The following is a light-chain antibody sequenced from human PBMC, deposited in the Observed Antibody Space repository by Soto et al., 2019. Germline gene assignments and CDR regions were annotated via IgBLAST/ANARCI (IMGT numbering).Light chain of an antibody. V-gene: IGKV3-15*01. Sequence: EIVMTQSPVTLSVSPGERATLSFTASQSVNNNVAWYQQKPGHTPRLLIYSASIGATGTPARFSGSGSGSDFTLTISSLQSEDFAVYYCHQYNKWPLTFGPGTKVDI. J-gene: IGKJ3*01. CDR2: SAS. CDR1: QSVNNN. CDR3: HQYNKWPLT.